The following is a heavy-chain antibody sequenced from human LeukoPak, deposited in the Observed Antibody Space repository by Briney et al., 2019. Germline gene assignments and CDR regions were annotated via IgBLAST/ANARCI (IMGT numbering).Heavy chain of an antibody. V-gene: IGHV4-39*07. D-gene: IGHD3-22*01. CDR1: GGSISSSSYY. CDR2: INHSGST. CDR3: ARDRYYYDSSGSEYYFDY. Sequence: SETLSLTCTVSGGSISSSSYYWGWIRQPPGKGLEWIGEINHSGSTNYNPSLKSRVTISVDTSKNQFSLKLSSVTAADTAVYYCARDRYYYDSSGSEYYFDYWGQGTLVTVSS. J-gene: IGHJ4*02.